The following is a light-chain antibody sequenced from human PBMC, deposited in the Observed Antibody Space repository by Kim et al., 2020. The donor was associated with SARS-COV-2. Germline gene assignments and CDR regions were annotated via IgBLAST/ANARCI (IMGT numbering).Light chain of an antibody. CDR2: DAS. V-gene: IGKV1-39*01. Sequence: DIQMTQSPSQLSASIGDTVTMTCRASQTIGKSVNWYQQKPGRAPNIVIFDASSLETGVPSRFSGSVSGVDFTLTISSLQPDDLGTYYCQQSFTTPLTVGQGTRLEIK. CDR3: QQSFTTPLT. CDR1: QTIGKS. J-gene: IGKJ5*01.